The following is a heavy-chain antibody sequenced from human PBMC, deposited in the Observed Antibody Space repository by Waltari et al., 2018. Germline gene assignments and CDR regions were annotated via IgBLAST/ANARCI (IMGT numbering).Heavy chain of an antibody. CDR3: ASGIVATILGAFDI. J-gene: IGHJ3*02. CDR1: GGSISSSSYS. D-gene: IGHD5-12*01. Sequence: QLQLQESGPGLVKPSETLSLTCTVSGGSISSSSYSWGWLRQPPGKGLEWIGSIYYSGSTYYNPSLKSRVTISVDTSKNQFSLKLSSVTAADTAVYYCASGIVATILGAFDIWGQGTMVTVSS. V-gene: IGHV4-39*07. CDR2: IYYSGST.